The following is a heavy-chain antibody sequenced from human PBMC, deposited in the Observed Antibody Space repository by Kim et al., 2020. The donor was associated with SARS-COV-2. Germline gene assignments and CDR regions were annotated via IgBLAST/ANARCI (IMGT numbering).Heavy chain of an antibody. CDR3: ARALSIVGATFNYYYYGMDV. J-gene: IGHJ6*02. Sequence: RVTISVDTSKNQFSLKLSSVTAADTAVYYCARALSIVGATFNYYYYGMDVWGQGTTVTVSS. D-gene: IGHD1-26*01. V-gene: IGHV4-59*01.